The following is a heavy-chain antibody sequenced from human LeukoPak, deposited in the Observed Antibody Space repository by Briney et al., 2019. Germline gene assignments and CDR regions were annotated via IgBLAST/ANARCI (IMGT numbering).Heavy chain of an antibody. CDR3: AKDRDDDSSGYYGSVGY. CDR1: GFTFSSYA. J-gene: IGHJ4*02. CDR2: ISGSGGST. V-gene: IGHV3-23*01. D-gene: IGHD3-22*01. Sequence: GGSLRLSCAASGFTFSSYAMSWVRQAPGKGLEWVSAISGSGGSTYYADSVKGRFTISRDNSKNTLYLQMNSLRAEDTAVYYCAKDRDDDSSGYYGSVGYWGQGTLVTVSS.